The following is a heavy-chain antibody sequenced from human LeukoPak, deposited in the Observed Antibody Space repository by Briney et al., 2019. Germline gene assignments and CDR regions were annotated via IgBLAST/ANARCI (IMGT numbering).Heavy chain of an antibody. J-gene: IGHJ5*02. CDR2: IYHSGST. V-gene: IGHV4-30-2*01. Sequence: PSETLSLTCAVSGGSISSGGYSWSWIRQPPGKGLEWIGYIYHSGSTYYNPSLKSRVTISVDRSKNQFSLKLSSVTAADTAVYYCARGPITMVRGGIWFAPWGQGTLVTVSS. CDR1: GGSISSGGYS. D-gene: IGHD3-10*01. CDR3: ARGPITMVRGGIWFAP.